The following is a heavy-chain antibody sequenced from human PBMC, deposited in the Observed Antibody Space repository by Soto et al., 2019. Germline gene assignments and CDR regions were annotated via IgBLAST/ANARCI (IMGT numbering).Heavy chain of an antibody. V-gene: IGHV4-30-2*01. CDR1: GGSIDSGAFS. CDR2: VTHSGTA. D-gene: IGHD6-19*01. Sequence: SETLSLTCAVSGGSIDSGAFSLSWIRQPPGKGLEWIGYVTHSGTAYSIPSLNGRLTLSVDSSQTQFSLKLTSVTAADPAFYYCARIHWAQSSLDYWGRGILVTVSS. CDR3: ARIHWAQSSLDY. J-gene: IGHJ4*02.